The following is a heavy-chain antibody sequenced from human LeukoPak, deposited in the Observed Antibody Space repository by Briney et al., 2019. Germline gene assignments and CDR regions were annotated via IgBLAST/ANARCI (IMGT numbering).Heavy chain of an antibody. D-gene: IGHD3-10*01. Sequence: ASVKVSCKASGYTFTGYYMHWVRQAPGQGLEGMGWINPNSGGTNYAQKFQGRVTMTRDTSISTAYMELSRLRSDDTAVFYCARGVKVRGVEYYGMDVWGQGTTVTVSS. J-gene: IGHJ6*02. CDR1: GYTFTGYY. V-gene: IGHV1-2*02. CDR2: INPNSGGT. CDR3: ARGVKVRGVEYYGMDV.